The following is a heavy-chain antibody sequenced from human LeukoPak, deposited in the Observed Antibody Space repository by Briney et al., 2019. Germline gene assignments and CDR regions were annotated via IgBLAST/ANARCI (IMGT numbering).Heavy chain of an antibody. V-gene: IGHV4-39*07. D-gene: IGHD3-22*01. Sequence: SETLSLTCTVSGGSISSSGYYWGWIRQPPGKGLEWIGSIYYSGSTYYNPSLKSRVTISVDTSKNQFSLKLSSVTAADTAVYFCARQRTDDSSGSLDYWGQGTLVTVSS. CDR3: ARQRTDDSSGSLDY. J-gene: IGHJ4*02. CDR2: IYYSGST. CDR1: GGSISSSGYY.